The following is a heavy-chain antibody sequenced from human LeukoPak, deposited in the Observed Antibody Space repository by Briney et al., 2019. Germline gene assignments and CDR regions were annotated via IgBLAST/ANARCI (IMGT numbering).Heavy chain of an antibody. CDR2: INSDGSST. CDR3: AKVGSYSAFDI. V-gene: IGHV3-74*01. CDR1: GFTFSSYW. J-gene: IGHJ3*02. D-gene: IGHD1-26*01. Sequence: PGGSLRLSCAASGFTFSSYWMHWVRQAPGKGLVWVSRINSDGSSTSYADSVKGRFTISRDNSKNTLYLQMNSLRAEDTAVYYCAKVGSYSAFDIWGLGTMVTVSS.